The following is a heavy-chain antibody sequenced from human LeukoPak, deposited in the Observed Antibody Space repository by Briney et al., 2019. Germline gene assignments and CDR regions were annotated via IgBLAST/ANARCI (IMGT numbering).Heavy chain of an antibody. Sequence: ASVKVSCKASGYTFTRYGVTWVRQAPGQGLEWMGWISGYNGNPNYAQKFQGRVTMTTDTSTNTAYMEVTGLRSDDTATYYCARDSSSSWCGFLDSWGQGTLVTVSS. V-gene: IGHV1-18*01. D-gene: IGHD6-13*01. J-gene: IGHJ4*02. CDR1: GYTFTRYG. CDR2: ISGYNGNP. CDR3: ARDSSSSWCGFLDS.